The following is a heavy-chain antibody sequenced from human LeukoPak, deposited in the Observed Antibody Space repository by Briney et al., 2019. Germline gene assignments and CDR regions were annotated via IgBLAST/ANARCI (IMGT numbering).Heavy chain of an antibody. D-gene: IGHD3-22*01. CDR2: ISSSSSYI. Sequence: GGSLRLSCEASGFTFSGYSMNWVRQAPGKGLEWVSSISSSSSYIYYADSVKGRFTISRDNAKNSLYLQMNSLRAEDTAVYYCARPKSYDSSGYYYSPFDYWGQGTLVTVSS. CDR3: ARPKSYDSSGYYYSPFDY. V-gene: IGHV3-21*01. CDR1: GFTFSGYS. J-gene: IGHJ4*02.